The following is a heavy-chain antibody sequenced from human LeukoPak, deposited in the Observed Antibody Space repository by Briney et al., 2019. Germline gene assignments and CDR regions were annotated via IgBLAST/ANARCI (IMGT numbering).Heavy chain of an antibody. CDR2: IRSKAYGGTT. V-gene: IGHV3-49*04. CDR3: ARMDTEDGATQGLGY. D-gene: IGHD5-18*01. J-gene: IGHJ4*02. CDR1: GITFNSYT. Sequence: GGSLRLSCAASGITFNSYTMNWVRQAPGKGLEWVGFIRSKAYGGTTEYAASVKGRFTISRDDSKSIAYLQMNSLKTEDTAVYYCARMDTEDGATQGLGYWGQGTLVTVSS.